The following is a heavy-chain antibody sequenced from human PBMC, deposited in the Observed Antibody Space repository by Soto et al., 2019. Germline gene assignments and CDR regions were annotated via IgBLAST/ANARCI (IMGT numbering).Heavy chain of an antibody. J-gene: IGHJ4*02. D-gene: IGHD3-3*01. CDR3: ARDSVPYYDFWSGYHDFDY. CDR1: GFTFSSYG. CDR2: IWYDGSNK. Sequence: GGSLRLSCAASGFTFSSYGMHWVRQAPGKGLEWVAVIWYDGSNKYYADSVKGRFTISRDNSKNTLYLQMNSLRAEDTAVYYWARDSVPYYDFWSGYHDFDYWGQGTLVTVSS. V-gene: IGHV3-33*01.